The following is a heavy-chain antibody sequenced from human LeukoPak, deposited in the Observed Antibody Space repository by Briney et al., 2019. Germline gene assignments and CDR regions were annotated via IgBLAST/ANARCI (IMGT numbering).Heavy chain of an antibody. J-gene: IGHJ6*03. CDR1: GFTFSSYE. CDR2: ISSSGNTI. Sequence: PGGSLRLSCAASGFTFSSYEMNWVRDAPGKGLEWVSYISSSGNTIYYADSVKGRFTISRDNARNSLYLYMNSLRAEDAAEYYCARDGGIMYYYMDVWRKGTTVTVSS. V-gene: IGHV3-48*03. CDR3: ARDGGIMYYYMDV. D-gene: IGHD3-16*01.